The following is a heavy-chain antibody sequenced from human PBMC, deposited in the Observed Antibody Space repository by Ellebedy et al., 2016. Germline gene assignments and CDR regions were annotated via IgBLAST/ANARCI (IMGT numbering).Heavy chain of an antibody. CDR1: GGSISSSNHH. CDR2: IYYSGST. Sequence: GSLRLXXTVSGGSISSSNHHWVWIRQPPGKGLEWIGSIYYSGSTYYNPSFNSRVTISADTSKNQFSLKLRSVTAADTAVYYCARQWGTTYWGQGILVTVSS. J-gene: IGHJ4*02. D-gene: IGHD1-7*01. CDR3: ARQWGTTY. V-gene: IGHV4-39*01.